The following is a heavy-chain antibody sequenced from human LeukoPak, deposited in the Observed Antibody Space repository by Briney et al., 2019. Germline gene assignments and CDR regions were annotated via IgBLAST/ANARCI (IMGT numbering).Heavy chain of an antibody. J-gene: IGHJ3*02. CDR2: ISGSGGST. CDR1: GFTFSSYG. D-gene: IGHD3-22*01. CDR3: AKGRRDNYYDSSGYHGDAFDI. V-gene: IGHV3-23*01. Sequence: PGGSLRLSCAASGFTFSSYGMHWVRQAPGKGLEWVSAISGSGGSTYYADSVKGRFTISRDNSKNTLYLQMNSLRAEDTAVYYCAKGRRDNYYDSSGYHGDAFDIWGQGTMVTVSS.